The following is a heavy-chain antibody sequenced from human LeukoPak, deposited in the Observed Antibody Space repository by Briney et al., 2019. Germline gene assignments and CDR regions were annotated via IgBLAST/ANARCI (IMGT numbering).Heavy chain of an antibody. V-gene: IGHV4-38-2*01. Sequence: SETLSLTCAVSGYSISSGYYWGWIRQPPGKRLEWIGSIYHSGSTYYNPSLKSRVTISVDTSKNQFSLKLSSVTAADTAVYYCARHESWVTGDWDQGTLVTVSS. CDR1: GYSISSGYY. J-gene: IGHJ4*02. D-gene: IGHD7-27*01. CDR2: IYHSGST. CDR3: ARHESWVTGD.